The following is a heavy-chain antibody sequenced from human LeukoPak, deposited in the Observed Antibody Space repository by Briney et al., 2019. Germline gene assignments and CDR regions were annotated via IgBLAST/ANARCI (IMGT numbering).Heavy chain of an antibody. D-gene: IGHD3-16*01. CDR1: AFIFNAYD. CDR2: IEETSSTI. J-gene: IGHJ3*02. CDR3: VRDGMGGAFDI. V-gene: IGHV3-48*02. Sequence: PRRSLRLSCAASAFIFNAYDMNWVRQAPGKGREWLSFIEETSSTISYADSVKGRFTISRDNARNSLYLQLNSLRDDDTVLFCCVRDGMGGAFDIWGQGTMDTISS.